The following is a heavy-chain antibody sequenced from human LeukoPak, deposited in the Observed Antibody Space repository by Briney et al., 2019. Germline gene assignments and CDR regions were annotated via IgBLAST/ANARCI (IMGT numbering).Heavy chain of an antibody. CDR2: IYHSGST. J-gene: IGHJ4*02. V-gene: IGHV4-38-2*02. CDR3: ASNFKMGSGWDWDYFDY. D-gene: IGHD6-19*01. CDR1: GYSISSGYY. Sequence: SETLSLTCTVSGYSISSGYYWGWIRQPPGKGLEWIGSIYHSGSTYYNPSLKSRVTISVDTSKNQFSLKLSSVTAADTAVYYCASNFKMGSGWDWDYFDYWGQGTLVTVSS.